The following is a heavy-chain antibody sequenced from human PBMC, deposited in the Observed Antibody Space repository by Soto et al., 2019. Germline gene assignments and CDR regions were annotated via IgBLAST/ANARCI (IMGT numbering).Heavy chain of an antibody. Sequence: QVQLVQSGAEVKELGASVKVSCKASGYIFTNYYVHWVRQAPGQGLEWMGMINPNGGRTTYAQNFRDRVRMTSDTSTNTIYMELDSLRSDDTATYYCARDPYYDNTPLEAFFDFWGQGTLVTVSS. CDR3: ARDPYYDNTPLEAFFDF. D-gene: IGHD3-22*01. CDR1: GYIFTNYY. V-gene: IGHV1-46*01. CDR2: INPNGGRT. J-gene: IGHJ4*02.